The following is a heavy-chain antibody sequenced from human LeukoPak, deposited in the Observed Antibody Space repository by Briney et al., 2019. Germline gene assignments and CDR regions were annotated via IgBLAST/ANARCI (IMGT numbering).Heavy chain of an antibody. V-gene: IGHV4-39*07. Sequence: SETLSLTCTVSGGSISISTYYWGWIRQPPGKVLEWIGSIYYSGSTYYNPSLKSRVTISVDTSKNQFSLKLSSVTAADTAVYYCARSGSGSYRYYYYYMDVWGKGTTVTISS. J-gene: IGHJ6*03. D-gene: IGHD3-10*01. CDR2: IYYSGST. CDR1: GGSISISTYY. CDR3: ARSGSGSYRYYYYYMDV.